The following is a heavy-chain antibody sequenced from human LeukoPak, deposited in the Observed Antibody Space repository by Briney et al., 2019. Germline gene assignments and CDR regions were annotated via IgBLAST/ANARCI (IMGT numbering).Heavy chain of an antibody. Sequence: GGSLRLSCAASGFTFSSYSMNWVRQPPGKGLEWVSSISSSSSYIYYADSVKGRFTISRDNAKNSLYLQMNSLRAEDTAVYYCARDGSDILTGYYSGFDYWGQGTLVTVSS. V-gene: IGHV3-21*01. CDR3: ARDGSDILTGYYSGFDY. CDR1: GFTFSSYS. CDR2: ISSSSSYI. J-gene: IGHJ4*02. D-gene: IGHD3-9*01.